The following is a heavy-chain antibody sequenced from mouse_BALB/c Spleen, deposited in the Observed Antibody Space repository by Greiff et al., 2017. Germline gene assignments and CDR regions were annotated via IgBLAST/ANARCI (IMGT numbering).Heavy chain of an antibody. CDR3: ARRPFAY. CDR1: GYTFTSYW. V-gene: IGHV1S81*02. CDR2: INPSNGRT. J-gene: IGHJ3*01. Sequence: QQSCKASGYTFTSYWMHWVKQRPGQGLEWIGEINPSNGRTNYNEKFKSKATLTVDKSSSTAYMQLSSLTSEDSAVYYCARRPFAYWGQGTLVTVSA.